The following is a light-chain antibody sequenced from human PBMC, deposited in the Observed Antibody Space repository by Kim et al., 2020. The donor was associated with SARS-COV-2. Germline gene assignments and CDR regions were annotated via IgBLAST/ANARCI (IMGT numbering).Light chain of an antibody. V-gene: IGKV3-20*01. CDR1: QTVSNNY. CDR3: QQYSDSRT. CDR2: RAS. J-gene: IGKJ1*01. Sequence: EIVLTQSPGTLSLSPGERATLSCRASQTVSNNYLAWYQQKPGQAPRLLIYRASSSATGIPDRFSGSGYGTDFTLTISRLEAEDFAVYYCQQYSDSRTFGQGTKVDIK.